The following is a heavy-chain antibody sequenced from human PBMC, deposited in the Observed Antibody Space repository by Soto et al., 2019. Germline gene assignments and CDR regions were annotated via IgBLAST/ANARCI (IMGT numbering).Heavy chain of an antibody. Sequence: GASLKVSCKASGGTFSSYTISWVRQAPGQGLEWMGRIIPILGIANYAQKFQGRVTITADKSTSTAYMELSSLRSEDTAVYYCGRQEMEAGPGTHYWGQGTPVT. CDR1: GGTFSSYT. CDR3: GRQEMEAGPGTHY. D-gene: IGHD2-15*01. CDR2: IIPILGIA. J-gene: IGHJ4*02. V-gene: IGHV1-69*02.